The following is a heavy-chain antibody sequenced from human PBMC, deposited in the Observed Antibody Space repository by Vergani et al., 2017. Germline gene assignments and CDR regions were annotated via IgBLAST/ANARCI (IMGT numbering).Heavy chain of an antibody. CDR3: ASLSYDTTPYLQGGYDC. CDR2: ISARYPST. V-gene: IGHV3-23*01. CDR1: GLTFSACP. J-gene: IGHJ4*02. Sequence: EVQLLQSGGGVIQPGGSVRLSCAASGLTFSACPMTWVRQAPGKGLEWVSAISARYPSTYYADSVKGRFTISRDNSKNMLYLQMNSLRAEDTAVYYCASLSYDTTPYLQGGYDCWGQGTLVSVSS. D-gene: IGHD3-22*01.